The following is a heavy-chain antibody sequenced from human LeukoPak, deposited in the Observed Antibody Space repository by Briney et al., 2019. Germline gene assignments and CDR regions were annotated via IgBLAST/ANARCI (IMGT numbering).Heavy chain of an antibody. CDR1: GFTFSNAW. J-gene: IGHJ4*02. V-gene: IGHV3-23*01. CDR2: ITGSGGSA. D-gene: IGHD3-22*01. Sequence: GGSLRLSCAASGFTFSNAWMSWVRQAPGKGLEWVSAITGSGGSAYHADSVKGRFTISRDNSKNTLFLQMNSLRAGDTAVYYCTKGPHKYYDTSGYVDYWGQGTLVTVSS. CDR3: TKGPHKYYDTSGYVDY.